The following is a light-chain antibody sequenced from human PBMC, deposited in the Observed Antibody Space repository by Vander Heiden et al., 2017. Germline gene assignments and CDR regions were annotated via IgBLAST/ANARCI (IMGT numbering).Light chain of an antibody. V-gene: IGKV1-16*01. CDR3: QQYKSYPIT. Sequence: DIQLTQSPSSLSASIGDRVTFTCRASQNIMNYVAWFQQKPGKAPKSLIFAASRLQSGVPSTFSGSGSGTDFTLTISSLQPEDFATYYCQQYKSYPITFGQGTRLEIK. J-gene: IGKJ5*01. CDR1: QNIMNY. CDR2: AAS.